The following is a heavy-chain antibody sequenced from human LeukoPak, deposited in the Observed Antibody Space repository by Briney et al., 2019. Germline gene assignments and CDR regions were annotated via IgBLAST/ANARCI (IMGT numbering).Heavy chain of an antibody. Sequence: GGSLRLSCAASGFTFSDYSMSWIRQAPGKGLEWISYISNNGSATYYADSVKGRFTISRDNAGNSLYLQMNSLRVEDTAVYYCARRPGYSGYDMDYWGQGTLVTVSS. V-gene: IGHV3-11*04. CDR2: ISNNGSAT. CDR3: ARRPGYSGYDMDY. D-gene: IGHD5-12*01. J-gene: IGHJ4*02. CDR1: GFTFSDYS.